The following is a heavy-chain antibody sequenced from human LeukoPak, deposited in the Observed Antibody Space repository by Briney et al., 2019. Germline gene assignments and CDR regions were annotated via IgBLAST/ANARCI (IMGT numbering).Heavy chain of an antibody. V-gene: IGHV3-48*04. CDR1: GFTFSSYS. CDR3: ARIGTSGWTSDY. D-gene: IGHD6-19*01. J-gene: IGHJ4*02. Sequence: GGSLRLSCAASGFTFSSYSINWVRQAPGKGLEWLSYISSSSRTISYADSLKGRFTVSRDNAKDSLDLQMNSLRVEDTAVYYCARIGTSGWTSDYWGQGTLVTVSS. CDR2: ISSSSRTI.